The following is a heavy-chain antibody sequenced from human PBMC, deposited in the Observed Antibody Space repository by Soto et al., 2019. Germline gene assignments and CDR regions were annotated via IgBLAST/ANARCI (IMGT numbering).Heavy chain of an antibody. D-gene: IGHD4-17*01. CDR2: ISAYNGNT. V-gene: IGHV1-18*01. CDR3: AGTLDDYGDYPRLVY. Sequence: ASVKVSCKASGYTFTSYGISWVRQAPGQGLEWMGWISAYNGNTNYAQKLQGRVTMTTDTSTSTAYMELRSLRSDDTAVYYCAGTLDDYGDYPRLVYWGQGTLVTVSS. CDR1: GYTFTSYG. J-gene: IGHJ4*02.